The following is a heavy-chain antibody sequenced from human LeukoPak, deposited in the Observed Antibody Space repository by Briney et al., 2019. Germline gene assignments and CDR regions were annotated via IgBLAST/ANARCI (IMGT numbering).Heavy chain of an antibody. V-gene: IGHV3-23*01. D-gene: IGHD2-15*01. J-gene: IGHJ4*02. CDR1: GFTFSSYA. CDR2: ISGSGGST. CDR3: AKGLVVVAASFDY. Sequence: GGSVPLSCAASGFTFSSYAMSWVRQAPGKGLEWVSAISGSGGSTYYADTVKGRSTISRDNSKNTLYLQMNSLRAEDTAVYYCAKGLVVVAASFDYWCQGALVPASS.